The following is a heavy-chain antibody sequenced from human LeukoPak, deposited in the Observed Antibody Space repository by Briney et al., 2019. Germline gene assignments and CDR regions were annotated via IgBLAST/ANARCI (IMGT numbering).Heavy chain of an antibody. CDR3: AKSNGYGLVDI. D-gene: IGHD3-10*01. V-gene: IGHV4-34*01. CDR2: VNHSGST. CDR1: GGSFSGYY. J-gene: IGHJ3*02. Sequence: PSETLSLTCAVYGGSFSGYYWSWIRQPPGKGLEWIGEVNHSGSTNYNPSLKSRVTISVDTSRNQFSLKLNSVTAADTAVYYCAKSNGYGLVDIWGQGTMVTVSS.